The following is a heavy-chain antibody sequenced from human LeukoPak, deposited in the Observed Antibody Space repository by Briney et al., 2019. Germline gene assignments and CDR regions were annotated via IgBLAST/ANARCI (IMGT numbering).Heavy chain of an antibody. Sequence: LSETLSLTCAVYGGSFSGYYWSWIRQPPGKGLEWIGEINHSGSTNYNPSLKSRVTISVDTSKNQFSLKLSSVTAADTAVYYCARGVTHPGGDYVDYWGQGTLVTVSS. CDR1: GGSFSGYY. D-gene: IGHD1-14*01. CDR3: ARGVTHPGGDYVDY. J-gene: IGHJ4*02. CDR2: INHSGST. V-gene: IGHV4-34*01.